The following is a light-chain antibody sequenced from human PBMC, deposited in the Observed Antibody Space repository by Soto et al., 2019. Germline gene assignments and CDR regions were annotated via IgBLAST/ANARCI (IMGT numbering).Light chain of an antibody. Sequence: DIVMTQSPDSLAVSLGERATINCKSSQSVLYSSNNKNYLAWYHQRPGQPPKLLIYWASTRESGAPDRFSGSGSGTDFTLTITSLQAEDVAVYYCQQYESTPPTFGQGTKLEIK. V-gene: IGKV4-1*01. CDR3: QQYESTPPT. CDR2: WAS. CDR1: QSVLYSSNNKNY. J-gene: IGKJ2*01.